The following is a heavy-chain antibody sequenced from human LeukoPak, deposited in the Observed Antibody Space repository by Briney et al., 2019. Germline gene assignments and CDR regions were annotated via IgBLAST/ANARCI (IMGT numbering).Heavy chain of an antibody. CDR1: GFNFSTYA. CDR3: ARVEPYYYGMDV. J-gene: IGHJ6*02. V-gene: IGHV3-30*02. Sequence: GGSLRLSCVASGFNFSTYAMHWVRQAPGKGLEWVAFIRFDGNDKYYADSVKGRSTISRDNSKNTLYLQINSLRAEDTAVYYCARVEPYYYGMDVWGQGTTVTVSS. CDR2: IRFDGNDK.